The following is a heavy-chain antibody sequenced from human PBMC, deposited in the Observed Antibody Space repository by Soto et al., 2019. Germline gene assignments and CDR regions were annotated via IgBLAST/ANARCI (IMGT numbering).Heavy chain of an antibody. CDR1: GGTFSSYA. V-gene: IGHV1-18*01. CDR2: ISAYNGNT. Sequence: ASVKVSCKASGGTFSSYAISWVRQAPGQGLEWMGWISAYNGNTNYAQKLQGRVTMTTDTSTSTAYMELRSLRSDDTAVYYCARDHGKGPFDYWGQGTLVTVSS. J-gene: IGHJ4*02. CDR3: ARDHGKGPFDY.